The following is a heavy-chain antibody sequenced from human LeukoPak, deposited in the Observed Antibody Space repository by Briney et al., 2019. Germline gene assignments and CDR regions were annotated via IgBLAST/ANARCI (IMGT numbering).Heavy chain of an antibody. J-gene: IGHJ4*02. D-gene: IGHD5-18*01. CDR2: IKKDGSEK. CDR3: ARDLSGVAGYTYGRGIDY. Sequence: GGSLRLSCAASGFTFSSYWMSWVRQAPGKGLEWVANIKKDGSEKYYVDSVKGRFTISRDNAKTSLYLQMNSLRAEDTAVYYCARDLSGVAGYTYGRGIDYWGQGTLVTVSS. V-gene: IGHV3-7*01. CDR1: GFTFSSYW.